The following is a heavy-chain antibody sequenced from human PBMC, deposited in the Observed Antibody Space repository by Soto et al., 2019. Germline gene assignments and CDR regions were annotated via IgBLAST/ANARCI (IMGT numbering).Heavy chain of an antibody. J-gene: IGHJ6*02. V-gene: IGHV3-74*01. CDR2: INSDGSST. CDR3: ARALEQLEQYYYYGMDV. Sequence: GGSLRLSCAASGFTFSSYWMHWVRQAPGKGLVWVSRINSDGSSTSYADSVKGRFTISRDNAKNTLYLQMNSLRAEDTAVYYCARALEQLEQYYYYGMDVWGQGTTVTVSS. D-gene: IGHD6-6*01. CDR1: GFTFSSYW.